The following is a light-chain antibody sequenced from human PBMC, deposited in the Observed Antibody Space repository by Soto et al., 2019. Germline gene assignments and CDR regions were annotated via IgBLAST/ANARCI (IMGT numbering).Light chain of an antibody. J-gene: IGKJ1*01. CDR1: QSISNW. V-gene: IGKV1-5*01. CDR2: DAS. Sequence: DIQMTQSPSTLSASVGDRVTITCRASQSISNWLARYQQKPGGAPKLLIYDASNLQGGVPSRFSGSGSGTEFTLTISSLQPDDFATYYCQQYNTYSGTFGQGTEVEIK. CDR3: QQYNTYSGT.